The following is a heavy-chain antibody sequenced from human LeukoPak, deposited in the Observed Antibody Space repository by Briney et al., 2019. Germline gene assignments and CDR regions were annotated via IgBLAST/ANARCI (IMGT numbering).Heavy chain of an antibody. CDR3: ASVSLGYCSSTSCRSGGY. V-gene: IGHV4-34*01. Sequence: PSETLSLTCAVYGGSFSGYYWSWIRQPPGKGLEWLGEINHSGSTNYNPSLKSRVTISVDTSKNQFSLKLSSVTAADTAVYYCASVSLGYCSSTSCRSGGYWGQGTLVTVSS. CDR1: GGSFSGYY. J-gene: IGHJ4*02. D-gene: IGHD2-2*01. CDR2: INHSGST.